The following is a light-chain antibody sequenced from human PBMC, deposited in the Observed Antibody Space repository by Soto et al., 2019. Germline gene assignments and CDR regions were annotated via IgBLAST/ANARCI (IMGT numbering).Light chain of an antibody. CDR2: AAS. CDR1: QSISSY. Sequence: DIHMTQSPSSLSASVGDRVTITCRASQSISSYLNWYQQKPGKAPKLLIYAASSSQSGVPSRFSGSGSGTDFTLTISSLQPEDFATYYCQQSYSTPWTFGQGTKVDI. J-gene: IGKJ1*01. CDR3: QQSYSTPWT. V-gene: IGKV1-39*01.